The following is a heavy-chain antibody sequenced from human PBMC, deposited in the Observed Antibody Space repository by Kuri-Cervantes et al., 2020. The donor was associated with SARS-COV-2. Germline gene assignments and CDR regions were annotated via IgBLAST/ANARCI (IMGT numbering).Heavy chain of an antibody. CDR2: IIPIFGTT. V-gene: IGHV1-69*06. CDR3: ARDSRPPQYYYDSRGYFLNWYFDL. CDR1: GGTFNNYA. J-gene: IGHJ2*01. Sequence: SVKVSCKASGGTFNNYAINWVRQAPGQGLEWMGGIIPIFGTTNYAQKFQGRVTITADKSTSTAYMELSSLRSEDTAVYYCARDSRPPQYYYDSRGYFLNWYFDLWGRGTLVTVSS. D-gene: IGHD3-22*01.